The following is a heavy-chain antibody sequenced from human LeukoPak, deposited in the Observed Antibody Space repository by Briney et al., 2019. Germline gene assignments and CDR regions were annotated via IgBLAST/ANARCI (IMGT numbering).Heavy chain of an antibody. V-gene: IGHV1-46*01. D-gene: IGHD6-13*01. CDR2: INPSGGST. J-gene: IGHJ6*03. CDR3: ARGQGSEEGYEDNYYCYYMDV. Sequence: GASVKVSCKASGYTFTSYYMHWVRQAPGQGLEWMGIINPSGGSTSYAQKFQGRVTMTRDTSTSTVYMELSSLRSEDTAVYYCARGQGSEEGYEDNYYCYYMDVWGKGTTVTISS. CDR1: GYTFTSYY.